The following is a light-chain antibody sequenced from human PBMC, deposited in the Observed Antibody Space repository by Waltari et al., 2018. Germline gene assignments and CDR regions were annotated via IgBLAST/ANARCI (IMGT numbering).Light chain of an antibody. CDR2: DVN. Sequence: ALTQPDSVSGSPGQSITISCTGSSSDVGGYNYVSLYQQHPGKAPKLMIFDVNNRASGVSNRFSGSKSGNTASLTISGLQVEDEAEYYCCSFTRSSTWVFGGGTKLTVL. CDR1: SSDVGGYNY. CDR3: CSFTRSSTWV. J-gene: IGLJ3*02. V-gene: IGLV2-14*03.